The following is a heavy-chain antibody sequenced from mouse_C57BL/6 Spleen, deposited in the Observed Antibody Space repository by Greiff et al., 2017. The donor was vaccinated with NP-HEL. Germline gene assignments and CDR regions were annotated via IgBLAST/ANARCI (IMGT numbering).Heavy chain of an antibody. CDR1: GYAFTNYL. CDR3: ARSPYGNFLFDY. J-gene: IGHJ2*01. D-gene: IGHD2-1*01. Sequence: VQLQQSGAELVRPGTSVKVSCKASGYAFTNYLIEWVKQRPGQGLEWIGVINPGSGGTNYNEKFKGKATLTADKSSSTAYMQLSSLTSEDSAVYFCARSPYGNFLFDYWGQGTTLTVSS. CDR2: INPGSGGT. V-gene: IGHV1-54*01.